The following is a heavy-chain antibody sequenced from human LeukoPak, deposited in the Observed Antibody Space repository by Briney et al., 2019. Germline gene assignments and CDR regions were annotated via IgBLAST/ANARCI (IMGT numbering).Heavy chain of an antibody. J-gene: IGHJ6*03. CDR3: ARGRITMVRRAFGSSFPYDYYMDV. CDR2: MNPNSGNT. D-gene: IGHD3-10*01. V-gene: IGHV1-8*01. Sequence: GASVKVSCKASGYTFTSYDINWVRQATGQGLEWMGWMNPNSGNTGYAQKFQGRVTMTRNTSISTAYMELSSLRSEDTAVYYCARGRITMVRRAFGSSFPYDYYMDVWGKGTTVTISS. CDR1: GYTFTSYD.